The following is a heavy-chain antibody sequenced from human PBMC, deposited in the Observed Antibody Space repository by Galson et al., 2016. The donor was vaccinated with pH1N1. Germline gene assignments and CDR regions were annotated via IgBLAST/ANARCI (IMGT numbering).Heavy chain of an antibody. CDR3: ARDHQQSLDY. CDR1: GFTFTRHG. J-gene: IGHJ4*02. V-gene: IGHV3-33*01. Sequence: SLRLSCAASGFTFTRHGMHWVRQAPGTGLEWVAVIWYEGINKDYADSVKGRFTISRDNSKNTLYLQMNSLRAEDTAIYYCARDHQQSLDYWGQGTLVTVSS. CDR2: IWYEGINK. D-gene: IGHD4-11*01.